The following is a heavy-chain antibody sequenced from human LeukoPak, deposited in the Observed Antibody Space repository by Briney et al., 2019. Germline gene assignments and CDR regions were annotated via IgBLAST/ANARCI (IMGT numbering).Heavy chain of an antibody. CDR3: AREPLTSHITIFGVVRNWYFDL. Sequence: ASVKVSCKASGYTFTSYYMHWVRQAPGQGLEWMGIMNPSGGSTGYAQKFQGRVTMTRDTSTSTVYMELSSLRSEDTAVYYCAREPLTSHITIFGVVRNWYFDLWGRGTLVTVSS. CDR1: GYTFTSYY. CDR2: MNPSGGST. V-gene: IGHV1-46*01. J-gene: IGHJ2*01. D-gene: IGHD3-3*01.